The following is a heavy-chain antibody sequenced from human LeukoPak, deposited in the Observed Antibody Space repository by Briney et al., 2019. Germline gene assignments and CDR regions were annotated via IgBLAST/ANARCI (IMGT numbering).Heavy chain of an antibody. J-gene: IGHJ6*02. V-gene: IGHV4-59*08. CDR3: ARLGSYYYGMDV. Sequence: SETLSLTCTVSGGSISSYYWSWIRQPPGKGLEWIGYIYYSGSTNYNPSLKSRVTISVDTSKNQLSLRLSSVTAADTAVYYCARLGSYYYGMDVWGQGTTVTVSS. D-gene: IGHD3-10*01. CDR1: GGSISSYY. CDR2: IYYSGST.